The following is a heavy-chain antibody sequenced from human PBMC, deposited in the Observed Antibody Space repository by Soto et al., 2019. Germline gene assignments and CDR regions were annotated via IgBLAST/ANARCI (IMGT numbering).Heavy chain of an antibody. J-gene: IGHJ3*02. Sequence: ASVKVSCKASGYTFTSYGISWVRQAPGQGLEWMGWISAYNGNTNYAQKLQGRVTMTTDTSTSTAYMGLRSLRSDDTAVYYCAREAWIGGAFDIWGQGTMVTVSS. CDR1: GYTFTSYG. CDR2: ISAYNGNT. V-gene: IGHV1-18*04. D-gene: IGHD3-10*01. CDR3: AREAWIGGAFDI.